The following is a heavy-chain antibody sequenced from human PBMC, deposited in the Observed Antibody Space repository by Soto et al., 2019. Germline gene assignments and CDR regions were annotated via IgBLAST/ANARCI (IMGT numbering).Heavy chain of an antibody. V-gene: IGHV3-7*05. Sequence: EVQLVESGGGLVQPGGSLRLSCGASGFTFRTYWLSWVRQVPGKGLEWVANINQDGREKNYVDSVKGRFTISRENAKNSLYLQMSSLRAEDTALYYCARDGSTSWYSYDYHGMDVWGQGTTVTVSS. CDR3: ARDGSTSWYSYDYHGMDV. CDR2: INQDGREK. J-gene: IGHJ6*02. D-gene: IGHD5-18*01. CDR1: GFTFRTYW.